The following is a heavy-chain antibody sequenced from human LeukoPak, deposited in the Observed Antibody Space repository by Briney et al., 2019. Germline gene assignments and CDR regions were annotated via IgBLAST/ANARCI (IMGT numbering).Heavy chain of an antibody. Sequence: GGSLRLSCAASGFTFSSYWMHWVRQAPGKGLVWVSRINSDGSSTSYADSVKGRFTISRDNAKNTLYLQMNSLRAEDTAVYYCARIALYDDAAFYSGYYYYYYPMDVWGQGTTVTVSS. CDR2: INSDGSST. CDR3: ARIALYDDAAFYSGYYYYYYPMDV. D-gene: IGHD3-10*01. J-gene: IGHJ6*02. V-gene: IGHV3-74*01. CDR1: GFTFSSYW.